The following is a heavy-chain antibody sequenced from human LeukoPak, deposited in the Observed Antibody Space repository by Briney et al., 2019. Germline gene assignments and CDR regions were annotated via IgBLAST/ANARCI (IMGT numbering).Heavy chain of an antibody. D-gene: IGHD3-16*01. V-gene: IGHV5-51*01. J-gene: IGHJ3*02. Sequence: GESLQIPCKGSGYRFTNYWIGWVRQMPGKGLGWRGIIYPGDSDTRYSPSFQGQVTISADKSISTAYLQWSSLKASDTAMYYCARHWLSDGGRAFDIWGQGTMVTVSS. CDR1: GYRFTNYW. CDR2: IYPGDSDT. CDR3: ARHWLSDGGRAFDI.